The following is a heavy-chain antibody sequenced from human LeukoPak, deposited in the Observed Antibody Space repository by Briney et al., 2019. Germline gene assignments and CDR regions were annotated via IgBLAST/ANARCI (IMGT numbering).Heavy chain of an antibody. CDR3: AREVAGTGWNYFDY. CDR2: INPNSGGT. Sequence: ASVKVSCKASGYTFTGYYMHWVRQAPGQGLEWMGWINPNSGGTNYAQKFQGWVTMTRDTSISTAYMELSRLRSDDTAVYYCAREVAGTGWNYFDYWGQGTLVTVSS. CDR1: GYTFTGYY. J-gene: IGHJ4*02. D-gene: IGHD6-19*01. V-gene: IGHV1-2*04.